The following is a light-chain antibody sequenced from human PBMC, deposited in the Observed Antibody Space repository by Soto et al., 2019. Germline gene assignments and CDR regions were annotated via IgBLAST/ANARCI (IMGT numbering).Light chain of an antibody. CDR3: QQYGSSPWT. CDR2: STS. J-gene: IGKJ1*01. Sequence: EIVLTQSPGTLSLSPGERGTLSCRASQRFGSSNLAWYQQKPGQAPRLLIYSTSSRATGIPDRFSGSGSGTDFTLTISRLEPEDFAVYYCQQYGSSPWTFGQGTKVDIK. CDR1: QRFGSSN. V-gene: IGKV3-20*01.